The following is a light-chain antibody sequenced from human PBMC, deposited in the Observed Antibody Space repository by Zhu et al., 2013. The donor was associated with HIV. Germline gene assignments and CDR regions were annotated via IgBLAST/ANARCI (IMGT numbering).Light chain of an antibody. CDR2: DAS. Sequence: AIQMTQSPSSLSASVGDRVTITCRASQGIRTDLGWYQQKPGKAPKVLIYDASTLESGVPSRFSGFVSGTEFTLTISSLQPDDSATYYCQQYNSYPWTFGQGTKVEIK. CDR3: QQYNSYPWT. V-gene: IGKV1-13*02. CDR1: QGIRTD. J-gene: IGKJ1*01.